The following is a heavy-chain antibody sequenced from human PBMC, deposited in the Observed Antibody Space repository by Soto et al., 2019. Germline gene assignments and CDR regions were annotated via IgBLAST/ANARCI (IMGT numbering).Heavy chain of an antibody. CDR3: ANSGRESSLLSFDY. CDR2: IYYSGST. D-gene: IGHD3-16*02. J-gene: IGHJ4*02. CDR1: GGSFSGYY. V-gene: IGHV4-34*09. Sequence: LSLTCAVYGGSFSGYYWSWIRQHPGKGLEWIGHIYYSGSTYYNPSLKSRVTISVDTSKNQFSLKLGSVTAADTAVYYCANSGRESSLLSFDYWGQGTLVTVSS.